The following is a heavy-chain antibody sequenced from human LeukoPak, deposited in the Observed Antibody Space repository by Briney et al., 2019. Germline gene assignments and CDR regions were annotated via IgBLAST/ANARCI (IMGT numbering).Heavy chain of an antibody. CDR2: IYFRGST. CDR1: GGSVTSGTSY. V-gene: IGHV4-61*01. CDR3: GRDPGGINDKFFDI. J-gene: IGHJ3*02. D-gene: IGHD1-26*01. Sequence: PSETLSLTCNVSGGSVTSGTSYWSWIRQPPGKGLEWIGYIYFRGSTNYNPSLESRVAISLDTSKNQFSLRLTSVTAADTAVYYWGRDPGGINDKFFDIWGQGTMAAVSS.